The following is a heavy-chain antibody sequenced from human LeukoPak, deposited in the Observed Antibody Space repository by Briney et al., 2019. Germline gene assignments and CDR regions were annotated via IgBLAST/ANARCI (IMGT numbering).Heavy chain of an antibody. Sequence: GGPLRLSCAASGFTFSNSWMHWVRQAAGRGLVWVSRINSDGSSTGYADSVKDRFTISRDNAKNTLYLQMNSLRAEDTAVYYCARARSYGDYVYWGQGTLVTVSS. CDR1: GFTFSNSW. CDR3: ARARSYGDYVY. J-gene: IGHJ4*02. CDR2: INSDGSST. V-gene: IGHV3-74*01. D-gene: IGHD4-17*01.